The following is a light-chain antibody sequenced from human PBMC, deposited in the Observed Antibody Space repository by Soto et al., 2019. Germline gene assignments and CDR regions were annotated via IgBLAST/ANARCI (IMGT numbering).Light chain of an antibody. J-gene: IGLJ1*01. CDR3: SPYTSSRTYV. CDR1: SSDVGGYNY. V-gene: IGLV2-14*01. CDR2: DVS. Sequence: QSVLTQPASVSGSPGQSIAISCIGSSSDVGGYNYVSWHQQHPGKAPKVVIYDVSNRPSGVSDRFSGSKSGNTASLTISGLQAEDEADYYCSPYTSSRTYVFGTGTKVTVL.